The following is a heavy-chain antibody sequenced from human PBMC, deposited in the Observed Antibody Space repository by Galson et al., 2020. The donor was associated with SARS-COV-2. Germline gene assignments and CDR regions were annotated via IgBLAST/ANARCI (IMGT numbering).Heavy chain of an antibody. V-gene: IGHV3-33*01. D-gene: IGHD5-18*01. CDR1: GFTFSSYG. J-gene: IGHJ2*01. CDR3: ARGRRGGYSYGYFDL. Sequence: GESLKISCAASGFTFSSYGMHWVRQAPGKGLEWVAVIWYDGSNKNYADSVKGRFTISRDNSKNTLYLQMNSLRAEDTAVYYCARGRRGGYSYGYFDLWGRGTLVTVSS. CDR2: IWYDGSNK.